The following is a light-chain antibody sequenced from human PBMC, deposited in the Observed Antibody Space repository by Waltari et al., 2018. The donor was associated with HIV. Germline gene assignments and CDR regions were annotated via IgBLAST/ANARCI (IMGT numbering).Light chain of an antibody. V-gene: IGLV3-21*04. CDR1: NIGSKT. CDR2: DNS. CDR3: QVWDSSSDHVV. J-gene: IGLJ2*01. Sequence: SFVLTQPPSMSVASGKTASITCGGNNIGSKTVHWYQQKAGQAPVVGIDDNSERPSGIPELCSGSNSGNTATLTITRVGAGDEADYYCQVWDSSSDHVVFGGGTKLTIL.